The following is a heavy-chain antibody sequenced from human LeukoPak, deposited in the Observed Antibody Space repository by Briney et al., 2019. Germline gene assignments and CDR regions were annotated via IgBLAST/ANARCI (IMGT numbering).Heavy chain of an antibody. CDR2: IWYDESDK. Sequence: GGSLRLSCAASGFTFSNYGMHWVRQAPAKGLEWVAVIWYDESDKYYADSVKGRFTISRDNSKNTLYLQMNSLRAEAAAVYYRASSGDGYYFDYWGQGTLVTVSS. D-gene: IGHD7-27*01. V-gene: IGHV3-33*01. CDR3: ASSGDGYYFDY. CDR1: GFTFSNYG. J-gene: IGHJ4*02.